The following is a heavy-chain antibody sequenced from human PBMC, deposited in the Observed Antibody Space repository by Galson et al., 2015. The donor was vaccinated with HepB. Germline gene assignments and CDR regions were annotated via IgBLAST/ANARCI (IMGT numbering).Heavy chain of an antibody. CDR2: IKSKTDGGTT. CDR1: GFTFSNAW. D-gene: IGHD3-10*01. Sequence: SLRLSCAASGFTFSNAWMSWVRQAPGKGLEWVGRIKSKTDGGTTDYAAPVKGRFTISRDDSKNTLYLQMNSLKTEDTAVYYCTTDLGLLWFGELTDYYYYGMDVWCQGTTVTVSS. J-gene: IGHJ6*02. CDR3: TTDLGLLWFGELTDYYYYGMDV. V-gene: IGHV3-15*01.